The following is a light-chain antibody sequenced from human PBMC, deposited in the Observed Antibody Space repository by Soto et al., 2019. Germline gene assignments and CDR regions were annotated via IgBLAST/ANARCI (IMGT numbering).Light chain of an antibody. J-gene: IGLJ1*01. CDR2: EGD. CDR1: SSEVGAYNL. Sequence: QSALTQPASVSGSPGQSITISCTGTSSEVGAYNLVSWYQHHPGKAPKLMIYEGDKRPSGVSGRFSGSKSGNTASLTISGLQAEDEADYYCCSYAGNNVPIYVFGTGTKLTVL. CDR3: CSYAGNNVPIYV. V-gene: IGLV2-23*01.